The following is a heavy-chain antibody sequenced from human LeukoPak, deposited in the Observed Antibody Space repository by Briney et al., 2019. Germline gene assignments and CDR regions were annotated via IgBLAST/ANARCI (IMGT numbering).Heavy chain of an antibody. V-gene: IGHV4-30-4*08. CDR2: IYYSGST. CDR1: GGSISSGDYY. Sequence: SETLSLTCTVSGGSISSGDYYWSWIRQPPGTGLEWIGYIYYSGSTYYNPSLKSRVTISVDTSKNQFSLKLSSVTAADTAVYYCARAPTYGSGSYAIDPWGQGTLVTVSS. D-gene: IGHD3-10*01. J-gene: IGHJ5*02. CDR3: ARAPTYGSGSYAIDP.